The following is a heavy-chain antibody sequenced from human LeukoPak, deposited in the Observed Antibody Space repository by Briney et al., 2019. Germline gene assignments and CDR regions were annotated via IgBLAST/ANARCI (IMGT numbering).Heavy chain of an antibody. Sequence: ASVKVSCKASGYTFTGYYMHWVRQAPGQGLEWMGRINPNSGGTNYAQKFQGRVTMTRDTSINTAYVDLTKLRSDDTAVYYCARSRRSGSYGIGYWGQGTLVTVSS. CDR2: INPNSGGT. CDR3: ARSRRSGSYGIGY. D-gene: IGHD3-10*01. J-gene: IGHJ4*02. CDR1: GYTFTGYY. V-gene: IGHV1-2*06.